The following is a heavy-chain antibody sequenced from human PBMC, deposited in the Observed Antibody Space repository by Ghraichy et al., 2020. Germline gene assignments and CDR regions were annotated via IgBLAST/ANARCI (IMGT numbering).Heavy chain of an antibody. CDR3: ARRPRSYFDY. D-gene: IGHD6-6*01. CDR1: GGSISSSGYY. CDR2: IYYSGTT. V-gene: IGHV4-39*01. J-gene: IGHJ4*02. Sequence: GSLRLSCTVSGGSISSSGYYWDWIRQSPGKGLEWIGSIYYSGTTYYNPSLKSRVTISVDTSKNQFSLKLSSVTAADTAVYFCARRPRSYFDYWGQGTLVTVSS.